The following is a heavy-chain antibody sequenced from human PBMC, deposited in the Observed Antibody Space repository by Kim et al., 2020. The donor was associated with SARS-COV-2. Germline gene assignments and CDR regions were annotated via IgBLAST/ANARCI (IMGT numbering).Heavy chain of an antibody. D-gene: IGHD3-22*01. J-gene: IGHJ4*02. Sequence: RFTISRDNSKNTLYLQMNSLRAEDTAVYYCAKDVTKKIRTYYYDSSGLDYWGQGTLVTVSS. V-gene: IGHV3-30*02. CDR3: AKDVTKKIRTYYYDSSGLDY.